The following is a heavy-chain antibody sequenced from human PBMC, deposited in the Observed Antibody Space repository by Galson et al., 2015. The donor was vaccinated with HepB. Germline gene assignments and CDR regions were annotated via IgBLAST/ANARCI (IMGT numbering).Heavy chain of an antibody. CDR1: GITFSSSW. V-gene: IGHV3-7*03. J-gene: IGHJ6*02. CDR2: IKNDGSEK. D-gene: IGHD2-2*01. CDR3: ARESVVVLPAIRNYYYGMDV. Sequence: SLRLSCAASGITFSSSWMNWVRQAPGKGLEWVASIKNDGSEKYYVDSVKGRFTIFRDNDQNSLYLQMNSLRVEDTAIYFCARESVVVLPAIRNYYYGMDVWGQGTTVTVAS.